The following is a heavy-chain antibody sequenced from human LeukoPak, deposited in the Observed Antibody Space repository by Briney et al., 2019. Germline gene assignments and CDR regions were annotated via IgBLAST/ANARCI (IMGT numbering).Heavy chain of an antibody. V-gene: IGHV3-64D*06. CDR3: VREISGYYAY. D-gene: IGHD3-22*01. CDR1: GFTFSSHP. Sequence: GGSLRLSCSASGFTFSSHPMHWVRQAPGKGLEYVSVISSNGGSTYYADSVKGRFTISRDNSKNTLYLQMSSLRAEDTAVYYCVREISGYYAYWGQGTLVPVSS. J-gene: IGHJ4*02. CDR2: ISSNGGST.